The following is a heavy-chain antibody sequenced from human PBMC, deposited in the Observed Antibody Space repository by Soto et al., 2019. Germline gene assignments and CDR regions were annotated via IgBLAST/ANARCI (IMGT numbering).Heavy chain of an antibody. CDR1: GYTFTSYA. CDR3: ARDEGWLLLQAWTYYYGMDV. D-gene: IGHD3-22*01. CDR2: INTNTGNP. Sequence: QVQLVPSGSELKKPGASVKVSCKASGYTFTSYAMNWVRQAPGQGLEWMGWINTNTGNPTYDQGCTGRFYLSLGTSVSTAYLQISSLKAEDTAVYYCARDEGWLLLQAWTYYYGMDVWGQGTTVTVS. V-gene: IGHV7-4-1*02. J-gene: IGHJ6*02.